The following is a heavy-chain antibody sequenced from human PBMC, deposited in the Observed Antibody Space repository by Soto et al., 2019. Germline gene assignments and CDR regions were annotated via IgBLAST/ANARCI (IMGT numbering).Heavy chain of an antibody. CDR1: GGSISSGGYY. J-gene: IGHJ4*02. D-gene: IGHD3-10*01. Sequence: QVQLQESGPGLVKPSQTLSLTCTVSGGSISSGGYYWSWIRQHPGKGLGWIGYIYYSGSTYYNPSLKNRVTISVDTSKNQFSLKLSSVTSADTAVYYCARSRRPGSFDYWGQGTLVTVSS. CDR3: ARSRRPGSFDY. V-gene: IGHV4-31*03. CDR2: IYYSGST.